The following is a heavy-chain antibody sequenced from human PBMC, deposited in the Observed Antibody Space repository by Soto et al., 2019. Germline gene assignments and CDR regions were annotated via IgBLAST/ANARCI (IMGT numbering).Heavy chain of an antibody. J-gene: IGHJ6*02. CDR1: GYTFTSYY. CDR3: ARPQGVYYYYYGMDV. CDR2: INPSGGST. V-gene: IGHV1-46*01. Sequence: ASVKVSCKASGYTFTSYYMHWVRQAPGQGLEWMGIINPSGGSTSYAQKFQGRVTMTRDTSTSTVYMELSSLRSEDTAVYYCARPQGVYYYYYGMDVWGQGTTVTVSS.